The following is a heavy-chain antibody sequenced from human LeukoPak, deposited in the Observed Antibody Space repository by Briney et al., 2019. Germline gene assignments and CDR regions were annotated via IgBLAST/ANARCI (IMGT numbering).Heavy chain of an antibody. CDR1: GGSISSYY. V-gene: IGHV4-59*01. J-gene: IGHJ6*02. CDR2: ICYSGST. Sequence: TSETLSLTCTVSGGSISSYYWSWIRQPPGKGLEWIGYICYSGSTNYNPSLKSRVTISVDTSKNQFSLKLSSVTAADTAVYYCARGRTYCSSTSCYDYGMDVWGQGTTVIVSS. D-gene: IGHD2-2*01. CDR3: ARGRTYCSSTSCYDYGMDV.